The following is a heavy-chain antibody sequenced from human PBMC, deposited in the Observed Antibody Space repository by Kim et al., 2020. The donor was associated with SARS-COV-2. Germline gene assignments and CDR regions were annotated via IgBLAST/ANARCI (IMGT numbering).Heavy chain of an antibody. D-gene: IGHD6-19*01. J-gene: IGHJ4*02. CDR2: ISGSSGSV. V-gene: IGHV3-23*01. Sequence: SLRLSCAASGFTFSTYAMSWVRQAPGKGLEWVSSISGSSGSVYYAESVKGRFTISRDSSKTTLYLQMNTLRAEDTAVYYCAKDGGGPYTTGWYYFDLWGQGALVTVSS. CDR1: GFTFSTYA. CDR3: AKDGGGPYTTGWYYFDL.